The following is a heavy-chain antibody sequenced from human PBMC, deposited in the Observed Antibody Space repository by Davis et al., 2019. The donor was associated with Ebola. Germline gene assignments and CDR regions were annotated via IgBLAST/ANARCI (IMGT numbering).Heavy chain of an antibody. CDR3: AKAVADYYYYGMDV. D-gene: IGHD6-19*01. CDR1: GYTFTSYD. CDR2: MNPNSGNT. V-gene: IGHV1-8*01. J-gene: IGHJ6*02. Sequence: AASVKISCKASGYTFTSYDINWVRQATGQGLEWMGWMNPNSGNTGYAQKFQGRVTMTRNTSISTAYMELSSLRSEDTAVYYCAKAVADYYYYGMDVWGQGTTVTVSS.